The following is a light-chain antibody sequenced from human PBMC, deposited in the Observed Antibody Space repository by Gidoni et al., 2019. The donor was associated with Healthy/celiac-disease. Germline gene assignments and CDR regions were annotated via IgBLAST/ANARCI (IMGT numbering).Light chain of an antibody. CDR1: QSISSY. CDR3: QQSYSTPHIT. CDR2: AAS. Sequence: DIQMTQSPSSLSASVGDRVTITCRASQSISSYLNWYQQKPGKAPKLLIYAASSLQSGVPSRFSGSGSGTDFTLTISSLQPEDFATYYCQQSYSTPHITFGPGNKVDIK. V-gene: IGKV1-39*01. J-gene: IGKJ3*01.